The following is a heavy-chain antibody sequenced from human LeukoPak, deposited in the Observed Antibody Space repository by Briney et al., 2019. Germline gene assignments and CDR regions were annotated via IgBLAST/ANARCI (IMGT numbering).Heavy chain of an antibody. CDR2: IIPIFGTA. CDR1: GGTFSSYA. D-gene: IGHD2-2*01. CDR3: AREGVGVVVLAAIRIAQNWFDP. V-gene: IGHV1-69*06. Sequence: ASVKVSCKASGGTFSSYAISWVRQAPGQGLEWMGGIIPIFGTANYAQKFQGRVTITADKSTSTAYMELSSPRSEDTAVYYCAREGVGVVVLAAIRIAQNWFDPWGQGTLVTVSS. J-gene: IGHJ5*02.